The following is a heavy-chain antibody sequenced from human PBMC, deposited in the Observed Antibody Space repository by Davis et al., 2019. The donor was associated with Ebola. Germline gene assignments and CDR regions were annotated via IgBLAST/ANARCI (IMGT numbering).Heavy chain of an antibody. J-gene: IGHJ4*02. Sequence: GGSLRLSCAASGFTFSSYAMNWVRQAPGKGLEWVSAISGSGDSTYYADSVKGRFTISRDNSKNTLYLQMNSLRVEDTAVYYCAIGATKFDYWGQGTLVTVSP. CDR2: ISGSGDST. CDR1: GFTFSSYA. V-gene: IGHV3-23*01. CDR3: AIGATKFDY.